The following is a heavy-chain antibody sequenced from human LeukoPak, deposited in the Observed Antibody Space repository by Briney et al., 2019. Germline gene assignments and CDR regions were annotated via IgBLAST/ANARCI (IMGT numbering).Heavy chain of an antibody. D-gene: IGHD1-26*01. Sequence: GGSLRLSCAASGLTLSKYGMHWVRQAPGKGLEWVAVTPNDGSKKYYADSVKGRITISRENSKNTLYLQMNSLRAEDTAVYYCSASYSGSSSFDYWGQGTLVTVSP. J-gene: IGHJ4*02. CDR1: GLTLSKYG. V-gene: IGHV3-30*03. CDR3: SASYSGSSSFDY. CDR2: TPNDGSKK.